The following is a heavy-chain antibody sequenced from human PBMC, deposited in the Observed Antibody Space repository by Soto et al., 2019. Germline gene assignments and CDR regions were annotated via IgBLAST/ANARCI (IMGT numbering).Heavy chain of an antibody. Sequence: ASVKVSCKASGYTFTGYYMHWVRQAPGQGLEWMGWINPNSGGTNYAQKFQGWVTMTRDTSISTAYMELSSLRSEDTAVYYCARGLTIVVVPAATHPLTFMDVWGKGTTVTVSS. V-gene: IGHV1-2*04. D-gene: IGHD2-2*01. CDR2: INPNSGGT. CDR3: ARGLTIVVVPAATHPLTFMDV. CDR1: GYTFTGYY. J-gene: IGHJ6*03.